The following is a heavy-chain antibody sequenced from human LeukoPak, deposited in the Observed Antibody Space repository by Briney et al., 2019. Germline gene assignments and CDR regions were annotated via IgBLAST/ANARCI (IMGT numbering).Heavy chain of an antibody. CDR1: GGSISSGSYY. CDR3: AREEDIVVVPAALYYYYMDV. V-gene: IGHV4-61*02. J-gene: IGHJ6*03. CDR2: IYTSGST. Sequence: PSQTLSLTCTVSGGSISSGSYYWSWIRHPAGKGLEWIGRIYTSGSTNYNPSLKSRVTISVDTSKNQFSLKPGSVTAADTAVYYCAREEDIVVVPAALYYYYMDVWGKGTTVTVSS. D-gene: IGHD2-2*01.